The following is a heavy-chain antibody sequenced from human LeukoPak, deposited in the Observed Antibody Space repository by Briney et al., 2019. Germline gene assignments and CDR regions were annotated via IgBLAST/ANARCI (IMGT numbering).Heavy chain of an antibody. CDR2: ISGSGGST. CDR3: AKGSSGWPPLFDY. J-gene: IGHJ4*02. D-gene: IGHD6-19*01. Sequence: GGSLRLSCAASGFSFSTYSMNWVRQAPGKGLEWVSGISGSGGSTYYADSVKGRFTVSRDNSKNTLYLQMNSLRAEDTAVYYCAKGSSGWPPLFDYWGQGTLVTVSS. V-gene: IGHV3-23*01. CDR1: GFSFSTYS.